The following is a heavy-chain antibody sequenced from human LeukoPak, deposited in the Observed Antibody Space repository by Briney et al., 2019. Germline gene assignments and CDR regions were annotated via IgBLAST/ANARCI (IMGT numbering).Heavy chain of an antibody. D-gene: IGHD5-18*01. CDR3: ARDGGYSYGYGMDV. CDR2: INPSGGST. Sequence: GASVKVSCKASGCTFTSYYMHWVRQAPGQGLEWVGIINPSGGSTSYAQKFQGRVTITADKSTSTAYMELSSLRSEDTAVYYCARDGGYSYGYGMDVWGQGTTVTVSS. CDR1: GCTFTSYY. J-gene: IGHJ6*02. V-gene: IGHV1-46*01.